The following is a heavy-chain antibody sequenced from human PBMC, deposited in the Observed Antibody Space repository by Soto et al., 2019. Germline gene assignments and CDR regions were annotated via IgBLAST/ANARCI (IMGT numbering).Heavy chain of an antibody. J-gene: IGHJ6*02. CDR3: FIAMDEGIYDILTGYYFGGDYYYYGMDV. Sequence: GGSLRLSCAASGFTFSSYAMSWVRQAPGKGLEWVSAISGSGGSTYYADSVKGRFTISRDNSKNTLYLQMNSLRAEDTAVYYFFIAMDEGIYDILTGYYFGGDYYYYGMDVWGQGTTVTVSS. CDR2: ISGSGGST. D-gene: IGHD3-9*01. CDR1: GFTFSSYA. V-gene: IGHV3-23*01.